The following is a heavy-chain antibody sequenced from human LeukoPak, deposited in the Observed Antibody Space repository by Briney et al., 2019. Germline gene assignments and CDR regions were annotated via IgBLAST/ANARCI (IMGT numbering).Heavy chain of an antibody. D-gene: IGHD3-9*01. CDR2: INPNSGGT. CDR1: GYTFTGYY. CDR3: ARRGEILTGYYHFDY. J-gene: IGHJ4*02. Sequence: ASVKVPCKASGYTFTGYYMHWVRQAPGQGLEWMGWINPNSGGTNYAQKFQGWVTMTRDTSISTAYMELSRLRSDDTAVYYCARRGEILTGYYHFDYWGQGTLVTVSS. V-gene: IGHV1-2*04.